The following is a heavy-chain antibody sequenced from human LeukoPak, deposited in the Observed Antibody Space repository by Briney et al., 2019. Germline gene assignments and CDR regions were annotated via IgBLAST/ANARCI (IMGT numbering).Heavy chain of an antibody. Sequence: SSETLSLTCAVSGGSISSSNWWSWVRQPPGKGLEWIGEIYHSGSTNYNPSLKSRVTISVDKSKNQFSLKLSSVTAADTAVYYCARGYDIVAGLTDHDAFDIWGQGTMVTVSS. D-gene: IGHD3-9*01. CDR2: IYHSGST. CDR3: ARGYDIVAGLTDHDAFDI. V-gene: IGHV4-4*02. J-gene: IGHJ3*02. CDR1: GGSISSSNW.